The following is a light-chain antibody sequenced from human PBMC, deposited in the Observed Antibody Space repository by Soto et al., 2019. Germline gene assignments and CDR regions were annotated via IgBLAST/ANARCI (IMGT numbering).Light chain of an antibody. CDR3: QQRSNWFT. J-gene: IGKJ4*01. V-gene: IGKV3-11*01. Sequence: EIGLKQSPATRFLSQGKKATLSGRAGRSFRSYLAWYQQKPGQAPRLLIYDASNRATGIPARFSGSGSGTDFTLTISSLEPEDFAVYYCQQRSNWFTFGGGTKVEI. CDR1: RSFRSY. CDR2: DAS.